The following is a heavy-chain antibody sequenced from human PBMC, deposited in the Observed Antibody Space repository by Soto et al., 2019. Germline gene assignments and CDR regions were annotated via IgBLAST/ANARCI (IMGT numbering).Heavy chain of an antibody. Sequence: QVQLVQSGAEVKKPGSSVKVSCKASGGTFSSYAISWVRQAPGQGLEWMGGIIPIFGTANYAQKFQGRVTITADESTSTAYMELSSLRSEDTAVYYCARDRFHGSSSWYVAPYGMDVWGQGTTVTVSS. V-gene: IGHV1-69*12. D-gene: IGHD6-13*01. CDR1: GGTFSSYA. J-gene: IGHJ6*02. CDR3: ARDRFHGSSSWYVAPYGMDV. CDR2: IIPIFGTA.